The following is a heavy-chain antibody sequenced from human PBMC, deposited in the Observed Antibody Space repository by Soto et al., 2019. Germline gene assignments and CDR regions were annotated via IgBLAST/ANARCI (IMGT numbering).Heavy chain of an antibody. CDR2: IYHSGST. CDR1: GDSISSGENY. J-gene: IGHJ1*01. CDR3: ARVVVTANGEYFQH. D-gene: IGHD2-21*02. Sequence: SETLSLTCTVSGDSISSGENYWSWIRQPPGKGLEWIGYIYHSGSTYYNPSLKSRVTISVDRSKNQFSLKLSSVTAADTAVYYCARVVVTANGEYFQHWGQGTLVTVSS. V-gene: IGHV4-30-2*01.